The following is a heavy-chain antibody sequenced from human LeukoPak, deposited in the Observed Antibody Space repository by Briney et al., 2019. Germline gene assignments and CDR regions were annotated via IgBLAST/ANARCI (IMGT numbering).Heavy chain of an antibody. CDR2: IKQDGSEK. CDR1: GFTFSSFR. Sequence: GGSLRLSCAASGFTFSSFRMNWVRQAPGKGLEWVANIKQDGSEKYYVDSVKGRFTISRDNAKNSLYLQMNSLRVEDTTVYYCARGCYTSGWYTFDYWGQGTLVTVSS. CDR3: ARGCYTSGWYTFDY. D-gene: IGHD6-19*01. J-gene: IGHJ4*02. V-gene: IGHV3-7*01.